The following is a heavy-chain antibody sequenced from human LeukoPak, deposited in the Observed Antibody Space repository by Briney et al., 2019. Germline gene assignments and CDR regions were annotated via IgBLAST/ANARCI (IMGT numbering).Heavy chain of an antibody. CDR1: GFTFSSYA. CDR3: ARLRNDVPNRFSLRFLEWSYGAFDI. V-gene: IGHV3-23*01. J-gene: IGHJ3*02. CDR2: ISGSGGST. Sequence: GGSLRLSCAASGFTFSSYAMSWVRQAPGKGLEWVSAISGSGGSTYYADSVKGRFTISGDNAKNSLYLQMNSLRAEDTAVYYCARLRNDVPNRFSLRFLEWSYGAFDIWGQGTMVTVSS. D-gene: IGHD3-3*01.